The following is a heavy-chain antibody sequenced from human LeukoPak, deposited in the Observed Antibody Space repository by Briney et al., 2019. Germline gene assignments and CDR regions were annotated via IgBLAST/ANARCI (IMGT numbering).Heavy chain of an antibody. CDR3: ARKPLSGGYGGTIDY. J-gene: IGHJ4*02. CDR2: INNDGVST. D-gene: IGHD5-12*01. Sequence: GGSLRLSCATSGFTLSSYWMNWVRHVPGKGLEWLSRINNDGVSTSYADSVKGRFTISRDNAKNTLYLRMNSLRAEDTAIYYCARKPLSGGYGGTIDYWGQGTLVTVSS. CDR1: GFTLSSYW. V-gene: IGHV3-74*01.